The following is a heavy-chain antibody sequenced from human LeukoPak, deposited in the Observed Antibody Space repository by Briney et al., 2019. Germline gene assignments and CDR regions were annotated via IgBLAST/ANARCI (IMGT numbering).Heavy chain of an antibody. CDR3: ARESHETREDY. J-gene: IGHJ4*02. V-gene: IGHV1-18*01. Sequence: ASVKVSCKASGYTFFSYGISWVRQAPGQGLEWMGWISANNGDTDYPPKLQDRVTMTTDTYTSTAYMELRSLRSDDTAMYYCARESHETREDYWGQGTLVTVSS. CDR1: GYTFFSYG. CDR2: ISANNGDT. D-gene: IGHD1-1*01.